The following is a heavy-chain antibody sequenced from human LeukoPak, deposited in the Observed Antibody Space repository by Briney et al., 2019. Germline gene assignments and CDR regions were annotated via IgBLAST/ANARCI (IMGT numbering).Heavy chain of an antibody. V-gene: IGHV1-2*02. CDR3: ARGQTLAAAGTNWFDP. D-gene: IGHD6-13*01. Sequence: ASVKVSCKASGYTFTGYYMHWVRQAPGQGLEWMGWINPNSGGTNYAQKFQGRVTMTRDTSISTAYMELSRLRSDDTAVYYCARGQTLAAAGTNWFDPWGQGTLVTVSS. J-gene: IGHJ5*02. CDR1: GYTFTGYY. CDR2: INPNSGGT.